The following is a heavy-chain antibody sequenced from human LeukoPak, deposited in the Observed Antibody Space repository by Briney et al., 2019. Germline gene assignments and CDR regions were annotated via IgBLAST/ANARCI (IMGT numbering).Heavy chain of an antibody. Sequence: SETLSLTCTVSGGSISSYYWSWIRQPPGKGLEWIGSIYYSGGTYYNPSLKSRVIISVDTSKNQVSLKVSSVTATDTAVYYCARHSGSYYQPLDYWGQGTLVTVSS. CDR2: IYYSGGT. V-gene: IGHV4-59*05. D-gene: IGHD1-26*01. J-gene: IGHJ4*02. CDR3: ARHSGSYYQPLDY. CDR1: GGSISSYY.